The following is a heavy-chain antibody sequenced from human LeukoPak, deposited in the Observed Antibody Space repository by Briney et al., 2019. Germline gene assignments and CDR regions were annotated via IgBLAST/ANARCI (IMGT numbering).Heavy chain of an antibody. J-gene: IGHJ6*03. CDR3: ATGGQKTKYYYCYYMDV. V-gene: IGHV1-18*01. CDR1: GYTFTSYG. CDR2: ISAYNGNT. Sequence: GASVKVSCKASGYTFTSYGISWVRQAPGQGLEWMGWISAYNGNTNYAQKLQGRVTMTTDTSTDTAYMELSSLRSEDTAVYYCATGGQKTKYYYCYYMDVWGKGTTVTVSS. D-gene: IGHD1-1*01.